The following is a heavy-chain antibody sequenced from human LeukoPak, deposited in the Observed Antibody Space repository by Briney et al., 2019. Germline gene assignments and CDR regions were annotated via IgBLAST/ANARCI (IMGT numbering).Heavy chain of an antibody. CDR1: GFTFSSSG. J-gene: IGHJ6*02. CDR3: AKEGPRWVAATHRYYGMDV. CDR2: ISYDGSNK. D-gene: IGHD2-15*01. Sequence: GGSLRLSCAASGFTFSSSGTHWVRPAPGKGLEWVAVISYDGSNKYYADSVKGRFTISRDNSKNTLYLQMNSLRAEDTAVYYCAKEGPRWVAATHRYYGMDVWGQGTTVTVSS. V-gene: IGHV3-30*18.